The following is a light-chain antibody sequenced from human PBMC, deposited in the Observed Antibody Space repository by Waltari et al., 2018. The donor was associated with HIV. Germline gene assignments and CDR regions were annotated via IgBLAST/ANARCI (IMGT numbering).Light chain of an antibody. Sequence: QSALTQPASVSGSPGQSITISCTGTTSDIGGYNYVSWYQQHPGKAPKLLIYEVTHRPSGISYRFSGSKSGNTASMTISGLQAEDEADYYCSSYTTTTTILFGGGTKVTVL. CDR2: EVT. V-gene: IGLV2-14*01. J-gene: IGLJ3*02. CDR3: SSYTTTTTIL. CDR1: TSDIGGYNY.